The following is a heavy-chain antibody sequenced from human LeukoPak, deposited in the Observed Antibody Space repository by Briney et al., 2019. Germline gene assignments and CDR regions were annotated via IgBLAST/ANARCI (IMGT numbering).Heavy chain of an antibody. CDR1: GYSFTTYW. Sequence: GESLKISCQGSGYSFTTYWIGWVRQMPGKGLEWMGIIYPGDSDTRYSPSFQGQVTISADKSISTAYLQWSSLKASDTAMYYCARLEYYYDSSGYCLDYWGQGTLVTVSS. CDR2: IYPGDSDT. J-gene: IGHJ4*02. V-gene: IGHV5-51*01. D-gene: IGHD3-22*01. CDR3: ARLEYYYDSSGYCLDY.